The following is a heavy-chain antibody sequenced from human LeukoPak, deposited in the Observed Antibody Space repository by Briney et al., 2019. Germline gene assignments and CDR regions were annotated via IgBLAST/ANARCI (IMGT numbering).Heavy chain of an antibody. V-gene: IGHV1-2*02. CDR2: INPNSGGT. J-gene: IGHJ4*02. CDR1: GYTFTGYY. D-gene: IGHD3-22*01. CDR3: ARTTDYYDSSGYPWAFDY. Sequence: ASVKVSCKASGYTFTGYYMHRVRQAPGQGLEWMGWINPNSGGTNYAQKFQGRVTMTRDTSISTAYMELSRLRSDDTAVYYCARTTDYYDSSGYPWAFDYWGQGTLVTVSS.